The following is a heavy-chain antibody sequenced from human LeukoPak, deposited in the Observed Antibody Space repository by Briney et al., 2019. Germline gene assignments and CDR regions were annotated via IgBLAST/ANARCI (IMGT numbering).Heavy chain of an antibody. D-gene: IGHD2/OR15-2a*01. CDR3: ARAQYYNWYFDL. CDR2: TNHSGST. CDR1: GGSFSGYY. J-gene: IGHJ2*01. Sequence: PSETLSLTCAVYGGSFSGYYWSWIRQPPGKGLEWIGETNHSGSTNYNPSLKSRVTISVDTSKNQFSLKLSSVTAADTAVYYCARAQYYNWYFDLWGRGTLVTVSS. V-gene: IGHV4-34*01.